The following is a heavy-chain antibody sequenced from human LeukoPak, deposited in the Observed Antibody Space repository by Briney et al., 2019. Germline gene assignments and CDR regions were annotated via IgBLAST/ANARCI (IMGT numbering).Heavy chain of an antibody. Sequence: SGTLSLTCAAYGGSFSGYYWSWIRQPPGKGLEWIGEINHSGSTNYNPSLKCRVTISVDTSKNQFSLKLGSVTAADTAVYYCARRSRDYYGSGSYYYTFDYWGQGTLVTVSS. J-gene: IGHJ4*02. CDR3: ARRSRDYYGSGSYYYTFDY. D-gene: IGHD3-10*01. CDR1: GGSFSGYY. CDR2: INHSGST. V-gene: IGHV4-34*01.